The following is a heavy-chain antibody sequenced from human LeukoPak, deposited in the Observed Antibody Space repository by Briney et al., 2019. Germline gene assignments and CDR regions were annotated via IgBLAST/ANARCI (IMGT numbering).Heavy chain of an antibody. CDR3: ARDRTGDYFDS. D-gene: IGHD1-14*01. J-gene: IGHJ4*02. V-gene: IGHV3-74*01. CDR1: GFTFRTYW. CDR2: INSDGSSS. Sequence: GGSLRLSCAASGFTFRTYWMHWVRQAPGKGLVWVSRINSDGSSSTYADSVKGRFTISRDNAKNTLYLQMNSLRVEDTAVYYCARDRTGDYFDSWGQGTLVAVS.